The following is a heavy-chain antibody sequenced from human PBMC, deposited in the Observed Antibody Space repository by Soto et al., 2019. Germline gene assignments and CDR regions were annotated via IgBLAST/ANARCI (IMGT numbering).Heavy chain of an antibody. CDR2: IYYSGST. CDR3: AREGYYDILTGHRGSYYYGMDV. V-gene: IGHV4-59*01. CDR1: GGFISSYY. Sequence: SETLSLTCTVSGGFISSYYWSWIRQPPGKGLEWIGYIYYSGSTNYNPSLKSRVTISVDTSKNQFSLKLSSVTAADTAVYYCAREGYYDILTGHRGSYYYGMDVWGQGTTVTVSS. J-gene: IGHJ6*02. D-gene: IGHD3-9*01.